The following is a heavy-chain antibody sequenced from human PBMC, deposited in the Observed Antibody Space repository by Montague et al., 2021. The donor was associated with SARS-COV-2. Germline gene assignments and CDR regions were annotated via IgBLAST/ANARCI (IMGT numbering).Heavy chain of an antibody. Sequence: TLSLTCTVSGGSISSSSYYWSWIRQPAGKGLEWIGRIYTSGSTNYNPSLKSRVTISVDTSKNQFSLKLSSVTAAGTAVYYCARVVGFDFDYWGQGTLVTVSS. CDR3: ARVVGFDFDY. V-gene: IGHV4-61*02. CDR1: GGSISSSSYY. J-gene: IGHJ4*02. CDR2: IYTSGST. D-gene: IGHD2-21*01.